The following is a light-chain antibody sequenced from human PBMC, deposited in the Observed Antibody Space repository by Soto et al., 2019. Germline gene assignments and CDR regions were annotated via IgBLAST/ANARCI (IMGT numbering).Light chain of an antibody. CDR1: TSDVSIYNY. J-gene: IGLJ1*01. Sequence: QSALTQPASVSGSPGQSITISCTGTTSDVSIYNYVSWYQQHPGKAPKLMIYGVSNRPPGVSNRFSGAKSGHTASLTISGLQVEDEADYYCCSYTSSTNYVFGPGTKATVL. V-gene: IGLV2-14*01. CDR3: CSYTSSTNYV. CDR2: GVS.